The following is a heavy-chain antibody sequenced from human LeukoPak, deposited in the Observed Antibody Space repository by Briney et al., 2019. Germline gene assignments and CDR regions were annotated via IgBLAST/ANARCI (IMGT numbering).Heavy chain of an antibody. J-gene: IGHJ3*02. D-gene: IGHD5-18*01. Sequence: PGESLRLSCAASGFTFSSYEMNWVRQAPGKGLEWVSYIGSGGRTIYYADSVKGRFTISRDNAKNSLYLQMNSLRADDTAVYYCARDHNYGYGAFDIWGQGTMVTASS. CDR1: GFTFSSYE. CDR2: IGSGGRTI. V-gene: IGHV3-48*03. CDR3: ARDHNYGYGAFDI.